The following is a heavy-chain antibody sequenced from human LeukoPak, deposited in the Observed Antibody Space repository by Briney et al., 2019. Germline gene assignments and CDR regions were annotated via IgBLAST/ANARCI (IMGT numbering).Heavy chain of an antibody. Sequence: GGSLRPSCAASGFTFSNFAIHWVRQAPGKGLEWVSSISSSSSYIYYADSVKGRFTISRDNAKNSLYLQMNSLRAEDTAVYYCARLNWNYPNHWGQGTLVTVSS. CDR3: ARLNWNYPNH. CDR1: GFTFSNFA. V-gene: IGHV3-21*01. CDR2: ISSSSSYI. J-gene: IGHJ5*02. D-gene: IGHD1-7*01.